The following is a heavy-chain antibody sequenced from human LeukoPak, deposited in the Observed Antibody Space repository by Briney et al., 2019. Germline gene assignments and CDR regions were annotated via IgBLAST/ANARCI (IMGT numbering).Heavy chain of an antibody. CDR1: EFTFTTYT. CDR3: ARDLFQQALDY. V-gene: IGHV3-48*01. Sequence: GGSLRLSCVASEFTFTTYTMNWVRQAPGKGLEWVSYIGNGGHIIYYADSVKGRFTISRDDAQNSLYLQLTRLRPEDTAVYYCARDLFQQALDYWGQGTLVTVSS. J-gene: IGHJ4*02. CDR2: IGNGGHII.